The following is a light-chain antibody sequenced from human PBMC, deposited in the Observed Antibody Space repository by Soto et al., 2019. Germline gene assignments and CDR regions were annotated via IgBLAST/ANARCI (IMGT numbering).Light chain of an antibody. V-gene: IGLV3-21*04. CDR3: QVWDRDSDHYV. J-gene: IGLJ1*01. CDR1: DIGSKS. CDR2: YNR. Sequence: SYELTQPPSLSVAPGETARITCEAIDIGSKSVHWYQVKPGQAPVSVIYYNRDRPSGIPDRFSGSNSGSPATLTISRVEARDEAEYYCQVWDRDSDHYVFGGGTKLTVL.